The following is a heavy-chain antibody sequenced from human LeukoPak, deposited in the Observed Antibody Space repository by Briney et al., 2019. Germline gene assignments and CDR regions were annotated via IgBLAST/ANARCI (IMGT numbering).Heavy chain of an antibody. CDR1: GFTFNNYA. D-gene: IGHD3-9*01. CDR2: ISGSSGRT. Sequence: GGSLRLSCAASGFTFNNYAMNWVRQAPGKGLEWVSSISGSSGRTYYADSVKGRFTISRDNSKNTLYLQMNSLRAEDTAVYYCAKDGGEYYDILTGYYPRLYYMDVWGKGTTVTISS. J-gene: IGHJ6*03. V-gene: IGHV3-23*01. CDR3: AKDGGEYYDILTGYYPRLYYMDV.